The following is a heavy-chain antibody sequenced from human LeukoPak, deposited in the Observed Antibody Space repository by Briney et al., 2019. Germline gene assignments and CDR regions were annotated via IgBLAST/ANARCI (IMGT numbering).Heavy chain of an antibody. CDR2: IIPMFGTA. Sequence: GSSVKVSCKASGGTFSSYAISWVRQAPGQGLEWMGGIIPMFGTANYAQKFQGRVAINADESTITAYMELSSLRSEDTAVYYCARNRGFKITGTTAHYYYMDVWGKGTTVTVSS. CDR3: ARNRGFKITGTTAHYYYMDV. CDR1: GGTFSSYA. J-gene: IGHJ6*03. V-gene: IGHV1-69*01. D-gene: IGHD1-7*01.